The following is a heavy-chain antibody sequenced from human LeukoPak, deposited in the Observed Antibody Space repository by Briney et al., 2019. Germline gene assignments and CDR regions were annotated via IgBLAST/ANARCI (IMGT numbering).Heavy chain of an antibody. V-gene: IGHV4-4*07. CDR3: ARALWFGDDAFDI. J-gene: IGHJ3*02. Sequence: SETLSLTCTVSGGSISSYYWSWIRQPAGKVLEWIGRIYTSGSTNYNPSLKSRVTMSVDTSKNQFSLKLSSVTTADTAVYYCARALWFGDDAFDIWGQGTMVTVSS. CDR2: IYTSGST. D-gene: IGHD3-10*01. CDR1: GGSISSYY.